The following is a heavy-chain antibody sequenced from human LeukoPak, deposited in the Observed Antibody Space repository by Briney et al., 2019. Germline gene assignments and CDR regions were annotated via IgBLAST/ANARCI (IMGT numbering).Heavy chain of an antibody. J-gene: IGHJ4*02. CDR1: GFTFSSYG. D-gene: IGHD1-26*01. V-gene: IGHV3-30*18. CDR3: AKLVGATPFDY. Sequence: GGSLILSCAASGFTFSSYGMHWVRQAPGKGLEWVAVISYDGSNKYYADSVKGRFTISRDNSKNTLYLQMNSLRAEDTAVYYCAKLVGATPFDYWGQGTLVTVSS. CDR2: ISYDGSNK.